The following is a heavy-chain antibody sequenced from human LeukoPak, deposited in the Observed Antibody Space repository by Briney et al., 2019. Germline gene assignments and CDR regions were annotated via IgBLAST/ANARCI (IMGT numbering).Heavy chain of an antibody. J-gene: IGHJ4*02. V-gene: IGHV3-21*01. Sequence: GGSLRLSCAASGFTFSSYSMNWVRQAPGKGLEWVSSISSSSSYIYYADSVKGRFTISRDNAKNSLYLQMNRLRAEDTAVYYCASAMGSLGYWGQGTLVTVSS. CDR3: ASAMGSLGY. CDR2: ISSSSSYI. D-gene: IGHD3-16*01. CDR1: GFTFSSYS.